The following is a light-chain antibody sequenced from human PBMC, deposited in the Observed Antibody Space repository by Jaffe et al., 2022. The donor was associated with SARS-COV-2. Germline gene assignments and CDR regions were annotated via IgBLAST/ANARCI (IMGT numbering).Light chain of an antibody. J-gene: IGKJ1*01. CDR2: GAS. CDR1: QSVSSNF. V-gene: IGKV3-20*01. Sequence: DIVLTQSPGTLSLSPGERATLSCRASQSVSSNFLAWYQQKPGQAPRLLIYGASSRATGIPDRFTGSGSGTDFSLTINRLEPEDCAVYYCQQYGSSHRTFGQGTKVEIK. CDR3: QQYGSSHRT.